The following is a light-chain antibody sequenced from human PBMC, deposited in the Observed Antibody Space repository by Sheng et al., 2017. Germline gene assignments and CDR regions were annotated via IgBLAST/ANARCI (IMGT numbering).Light chain of an antibody. J-gene: IGLJ2*01. V-gene: IGLV3-25*03. CDR3: QSADSSGTYLV. CDR2: KDN. CDR1: ALPNQY. Sequence: SYELTQPPSVSVSPGQTARITCSGDALPNQYAYWYQQKPGQAPVMVIYKDNGRPSGIPERFSGSSSGTTLTLTISGVQAEDEADYYCQSADSSGTYLVFGGGPKLTVL.